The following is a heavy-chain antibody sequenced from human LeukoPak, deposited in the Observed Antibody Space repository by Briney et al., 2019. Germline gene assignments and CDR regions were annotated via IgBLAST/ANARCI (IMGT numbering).Heavy chain of an antibody. J-gene: IGHJ5*02. D-gene: IGHD2-21*02. CDR1: GGSISSYY. CDR3: ARLPPAYCGGDCFSP. CDR2: IYYSGST. Sequence: SETLSLTCTVSGGSISSYYWGWIRQPPGKGLEWIGSIYYSGSTYYNPSLKSRVTISVDTSKNQFSLKLSSVTAADTAVYYCARLPPAYCGGDCFSPWGQGTLVTVSS. V-gene: IGHV4-39*01.